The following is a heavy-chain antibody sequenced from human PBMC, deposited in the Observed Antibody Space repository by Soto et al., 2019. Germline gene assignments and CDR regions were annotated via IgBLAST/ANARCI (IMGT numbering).Heavy chain of an antibody. CDR2: INHSGST. CDR1: GGSFSGYY. Sequence: QVQLQQWGAGLLKPSETLSLTCAVYGGSFSGYYWSWIRQPPGKGLEWIGEINHSGSTNYNPSLNSRVTISVGTSKNEFSQKLSSVTAADTAVYYCARKVVVVPAARSFDIWGEGRMVIVSS. CDR3: ARKVVVVPAARSFDI. J-gene: IGHJ3*02. V-gene: IGHV4-34*01. D-gene: IGHD2-2*01.